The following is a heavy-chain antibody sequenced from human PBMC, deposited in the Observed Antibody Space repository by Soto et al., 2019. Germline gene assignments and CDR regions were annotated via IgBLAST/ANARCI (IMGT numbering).Heavy chain of an antibody. CDR1: GYTFTSYY. CDR3: ARVGQWLVQPYYFDY. D-gene: IGHD6-19*01. CDR2: INPSGGST. J-gene: IGHJ4*02. V-gene: IGHV1-46*01. Sequence: ASVKVSCKASGYTFTSYYMHWVRQAPGQGLEWMGIINPSGGSTSYAQKFQGRVTMTRDTSTSTVYTELSSLRSEDTAVYYCARVGQWLVQPYYFDYWGQGTLVTVSS.